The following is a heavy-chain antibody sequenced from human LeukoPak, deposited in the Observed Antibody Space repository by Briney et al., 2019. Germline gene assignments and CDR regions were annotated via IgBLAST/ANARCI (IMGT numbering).Heavy chain of an antibody. V-gene: IGHV3-23*01. CDR3: AKDSFSSTSCLFDY. D-gene: IGHD2-2*01. CDR1: GFTFSSYA. Sequence: QPGGSLRLSCAASGFTFSSYAVSWVRQAPGKGLEWVSAISGSGGSTYYADSVKGRFTISRDNSKNTLYLQMNSLRAEDTAVYYCAKDSFSSTSCLFDYWGQGTLVTVSS. J-gene: IGHJ4*02. CDR2: ISGSGGST.